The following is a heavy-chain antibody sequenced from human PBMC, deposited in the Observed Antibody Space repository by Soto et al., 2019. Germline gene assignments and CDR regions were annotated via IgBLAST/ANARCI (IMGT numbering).Heavy chain of an antibody. Sequence: EVQLVESGGDLVQPGGSLRVSCAASGFTFSSYSMNWVRQAPGKGLEWVSYITPSSSTIYYADSVKGRFTISRDNAKSALYLKMSSLRDEDTGVYYCARHCSGGSGPSAYYNSYGLDVWGQGTTVTVSS. CDR2: ITPSSSTI. J-gene: IGHJ6*02. CDR1: GFTFSSYS. V-gene: IGHV3-48*02. CDR3: ARHCSGGSGPSAYYNSYGLDV. D-gene: IGHD2-15*01.